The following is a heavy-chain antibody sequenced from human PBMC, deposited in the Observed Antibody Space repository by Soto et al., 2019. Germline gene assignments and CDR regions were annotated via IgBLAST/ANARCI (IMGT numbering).Heavy chain of an antibody. CDR3: ARSGPGGYIDY. Sequence: SQTLSRTCAISGDSVSSNNAAWNCIRQSPSRGLEWLGRTYYRSKWHSGYAVSVRSRISISPDTSKNRFSLQLNSVTPDDTAVYYCARSGPGGYIDYWGRGTLVTVSS. J-gene: IGHJ4*02. D-gene: IGHD3-22*01. CDR1: GDSVSSNNAA. V-gene: IGHV6-1*01. CDR2: TYYRSKWHS.